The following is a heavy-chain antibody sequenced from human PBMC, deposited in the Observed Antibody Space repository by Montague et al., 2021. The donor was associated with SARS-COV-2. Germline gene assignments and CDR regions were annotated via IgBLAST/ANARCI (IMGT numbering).Heavy chain of an antibody. D-gene: IGHD2-15*01. V-gene: IGHV3-30*18. CDR3: AKGRGTSCSDY. J-gene: IGHJ4*02. CDR2: ISYDGRNK. Sequence: SLRLSCAASGYTFSHYGIHWVRQAPGKGLEWVAFISYDGRNKYLADAVTGRFNISRDNSENTLYLQMNSLRAEDTAIYYCAKGRGTSCSDYWGQGTLVTVSS. CDR1: GYTFSHYG.